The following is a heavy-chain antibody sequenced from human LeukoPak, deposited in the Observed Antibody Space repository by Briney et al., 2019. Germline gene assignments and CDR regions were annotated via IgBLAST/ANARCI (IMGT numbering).Heavy chain of an antibody. CDR1: GFTFRNFW. CDR2: ISYDGSNK. J-gene: IGHJ4*02. Sequence: PGGSLRLSCGASGFTFRNFWMNWVRQAPGKGLEWVAVISYDGSNKYYADSVKGRFTISRDNSKNTLYLQMNSLRAEDTAVYYCAREAAAVPGPGDYWGQGTLVTVSS. V-gene: IGHV3-30-3*01. CDR3: AREAAAVPGPGDY. D-gene: IGHD6-13*01.